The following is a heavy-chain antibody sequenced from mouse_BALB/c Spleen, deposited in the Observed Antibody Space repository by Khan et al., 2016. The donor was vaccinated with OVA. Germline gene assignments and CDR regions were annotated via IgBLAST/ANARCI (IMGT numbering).Heavy chain of an antibody. Sequence: EVQLQESGGGLVQPGGSRKLSCAASGFTFSSFGMHWIRQAPEKGLEWVAYISSGSYTIYYADTVKGRFTISRDNPKNTLLLQMTSLRSEDTAMYYCASSRYCAWFASGGQGTMVTVSA. CDR1: GFTFSSFG. J-gene: IGHJ3*01. CDR2: ISSGSYTI. CDR3: ASSRYCAWFAS. D-gene: IGHD2-12*01. V-gene: IGHV5-17*02.